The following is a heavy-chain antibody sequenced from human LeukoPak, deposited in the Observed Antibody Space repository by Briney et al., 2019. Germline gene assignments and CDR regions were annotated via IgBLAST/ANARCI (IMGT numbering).Heavy chain of an antibody. CDR1: GFSVSTNY. J-gene: IGHJ4*02. V-gene: IGHV3-53*05. Sequence: GGSLRLSCVASGFSVSTNYMNWVRQAPGKGPEWVSVLYDSNENFYLAAVEGRFFISRDSPTNTLYLQKNSLRPEDTAVYYCARGLSGHSIFGSGLSDYWGRGTLVTVSS. CDR3: ARGLSGHSIFGSGLSDY. CDR2: LYDSNEN. D-gene: IGHD3-22*01.